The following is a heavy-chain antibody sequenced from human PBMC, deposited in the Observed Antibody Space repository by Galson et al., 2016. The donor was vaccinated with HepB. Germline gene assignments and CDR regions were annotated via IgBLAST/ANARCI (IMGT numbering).Heavy chain of an antibody. J-gene: IGHJ4*02. D-gene: IGHD6-13*01. V-gene: IGHV5-51*01. CDR3: VRRAGSYFEF. CDR2: IYPGDSDT. CDR1: GYPFANFW. Sequence: QSGAEVKKPGESLKISCRASGYPFANFWIGWVRQVPRKGLEWLVIIYPGDSDTRYNPSFQGQVTISADLSITTAYLQWSSLKPSDTAMYYCVRRAGSYFEFWGQGTLVTVSS.